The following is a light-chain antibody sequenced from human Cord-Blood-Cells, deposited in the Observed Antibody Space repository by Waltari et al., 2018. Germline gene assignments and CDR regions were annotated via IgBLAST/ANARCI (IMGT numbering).Light chain of an antibody. CDR3: CSYAGSYTPSYV. J-gene: IGLJ1*01. Sequence: QSALTQPRSVSGSPGQSVTISCTGTSSDVGGYNYVPWYQQPPGKAPKLMIYDVSKRPSGVPDRFSGSKSGNTASLTISGLQAEDEADYYCCSYAGSYTPSYVFGTGTKVTVL. CDR2: DVS. CDR1: SSDVGGYNY. V-gene: IGLV2-11*01.